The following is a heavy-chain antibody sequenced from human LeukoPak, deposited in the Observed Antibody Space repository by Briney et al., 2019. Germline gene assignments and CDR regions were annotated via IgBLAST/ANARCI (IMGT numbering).Heavy chain of an antibody. CDR3: ARGRTGAAALDF. CDR1: GGSFSGHY. J-gene: IGHJ4*02. V-gene: IGHV4-34*01. D-gene: IGHD2-2*01. Sequence: SETLSLTCAVYGGSFSGHYWTYIRQPPGKGLEWIWESTHSGSTNYNPSLESRVTISVDTSKNQFSLKLTSVTAADTAVYYCARGRTGAAALDFWGPGTLVTVSS. CDR2: STHSGST.